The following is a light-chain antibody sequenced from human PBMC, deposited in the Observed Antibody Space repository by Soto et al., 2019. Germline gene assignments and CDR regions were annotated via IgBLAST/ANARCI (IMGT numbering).Light chain of an antibody. CDR3: QQYNSYSGT. J-gene: IGKJ1*01. CDR2: DAS. V-gene: IGKV1-5*01. Sequence: DIEMTQSPATLSASVGDRVAINCLASQSINNWLAWYQQKPGKAPKLLIYDASSLESGVPSRFSGSGSGTEFTLTISSLQPDDFATYYCQQYNSYSGTFGQGTKVDI. CDR1: QSINNW.